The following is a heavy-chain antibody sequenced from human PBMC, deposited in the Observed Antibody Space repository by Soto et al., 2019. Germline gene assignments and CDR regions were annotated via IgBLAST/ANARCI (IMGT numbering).Heavy chain of an antibody. CDR3: ARQRTTVVTQAYFDY. CDR1: GESISSSSFY. D-gene: IGHD4-4*01. V-gene: IGHV4-39*01. Sequence: KTSETLSLTCTVSGESISSSSFYWGVIRQAPGKGLEWIGSIYYSGRSYYNPSLKSRVSTSIDTSKSQFSLKLNSVSAADTAVYYCARQRTTVVTQAYFDYWGQGALVTVSS. CDR2: IYYSGRS. J-gene: IGHJ4*02.